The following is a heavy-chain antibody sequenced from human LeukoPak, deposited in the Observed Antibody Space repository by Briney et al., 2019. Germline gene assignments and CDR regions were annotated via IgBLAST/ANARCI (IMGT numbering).Heavy chain of an antibody. Sequence: SVKVSCMASRGTFSSYAISWVRHAPGQGLEWMGGIIAIFGTTNYAQNFQGRVTITADKSTSTAYMELSSLRSEDRAVYYCARVVGLTGYSSSWYSGYYYYMDVWGKGTTVTVSS. V-gene: IGHV1-69*06. D-gene: IGHD6-13*01. CDR2: IIAIFGTT. CDR3: ARVVGLTGYSSSWYSGYYYYMDV. J-gene: IGHJ6*03. CDR1: RGTFSSYA.